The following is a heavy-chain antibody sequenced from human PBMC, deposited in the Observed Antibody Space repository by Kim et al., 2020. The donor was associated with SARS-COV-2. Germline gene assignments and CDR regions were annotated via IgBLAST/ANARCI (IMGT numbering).Heavy chain of an antibody. V-gene: IGHV4-59*08. Sequence: SETLSLTCTVSGGSISSYYWSWIRQPPGKGLEWIGYVYYSGSTNYNPSLKSRVTISVDTSKNQFSLKLSSVTAADTAVYYCARWVRRYQLLSGRAYYFDYWGQGTLVTVSS. CDR1: GGSISSYY. CDR3: ARWVRRYQLLSGRAYYFDY. CDR2: VYYSGST. J-gene: IGHJ4*02. D-gene: IGHD2-2*01.